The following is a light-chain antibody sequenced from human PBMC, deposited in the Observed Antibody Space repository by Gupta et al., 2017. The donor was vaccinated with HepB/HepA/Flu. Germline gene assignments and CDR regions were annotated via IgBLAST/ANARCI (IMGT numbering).Light chain of an antibody. CDR2: RNT. Sequence: HSVLPQPRSASGAPGHVFTSTCSGSSSNIGSNYVYWYQHLPGTAPKLLIYRNTRRPSGVPNRFSGSKSGTSASLAISGLRFEDEGDYYCASWDDSLSGQVFGGGTDLTVL. J-gene: IGLJ2*01. CDR3: ASWDDSLSGQV. V-gene: IGLV1-47*01. CDR1: SSNIGSNY.